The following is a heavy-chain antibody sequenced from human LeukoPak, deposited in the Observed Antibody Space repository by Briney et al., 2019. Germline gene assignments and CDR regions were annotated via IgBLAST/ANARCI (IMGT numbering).Heavy chain of an antibody. Sequence: ASVKVSCKASGYTFTGYYMHWVRQAPGQGLEWMGWINPNSGGTNYAQKFQGRVTMTRDTSISTAYMELSRLRSDDTAVCYCARGAGYCSGGSCYLYYFDYWGQGTLVTVSS. CDR1: GYTFTGYY. CDR2: INPNSGGT. V-gene: IGHV1-2*02. J-gene: IGHJ4*02. D-gene: IGHD2-15*01. CDR3: ARGAGYCSGGSCYLYYFDY.